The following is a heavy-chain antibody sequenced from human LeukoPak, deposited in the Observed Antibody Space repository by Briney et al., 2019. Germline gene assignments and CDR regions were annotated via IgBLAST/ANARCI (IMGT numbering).Heavy chain of an antibody. Sequence: GGSLRLSCAASGFTVSNNYMSWVRQAPGKGLEWVAVIWYDGSNKYYADSVKGRFTISRDNSKNTLYLQMNSLRAEDTAVYYCARDHCSSTSCYYPPGYWGQGTLVTVSS. CDR3: ARDHCSSTSCYYPPGY. CDR2: IWYDGSNK. D-gene: IGHD2-2*01. CDR1: GFTVSNNY. J-gene: IGHJ4*02. V-gene: IGHV3-33*08.